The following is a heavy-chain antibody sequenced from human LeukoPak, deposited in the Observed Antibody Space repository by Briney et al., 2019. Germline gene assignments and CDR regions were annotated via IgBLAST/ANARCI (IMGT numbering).Heavy chain of an antibody. CDR3: TRPYCSSTRCYYYYGMDV. J-gene: IGHJ6*02. V-gene: IGHV3-73*01. Sequence: GGSLKLSCAASGFIFSGSAMHWVRQASGKGLEWVGRIRSKANSYATAYAASVKGRFTISRDDSKNTAYLQMNSLKTEDTAVYYCTRPYCSSTRCYYYYGMDVWGQGTTVTVSS. CDR2: IRSKANSYAT. D-gene: IGHD2-2*01. CDR1: GFIFSGSA.